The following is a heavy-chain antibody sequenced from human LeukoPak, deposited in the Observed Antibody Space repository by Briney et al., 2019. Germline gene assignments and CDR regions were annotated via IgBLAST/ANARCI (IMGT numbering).Heavy chain of an antibody. D-gene: IGHD6-13*01. Sequence: ASVNVSCQASGYTFTSYYMHWVRQAPGQGLEWMGIINPSGGNTSYAQKFQGRVTMTRDTSTSTVYMELSSLRSEDTAVYYCARESGRDSSSWYIAVDRYGMDVWGQGTTVTVSS. CDR2: INPSGGNT. CDR1: GYTFTSYY. CDR3: ARESGRDSSSWYIAVDRYGMDV. J-gene: IGHJ6*02. V-gene: IGHV1-46*01.